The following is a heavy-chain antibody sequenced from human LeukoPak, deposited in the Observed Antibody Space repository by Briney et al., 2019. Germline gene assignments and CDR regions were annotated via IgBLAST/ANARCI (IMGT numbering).Heavy chain of an antibody. J-gene: IGHJ6*02. CDR1: GGTFSSYA. CDR2: IIPILGIA. Sequence: SVKVSCKASGGTFSSYAISWVRQAPGQGLEWMGRIIPILGIANYAQKFQGRVTITADKSTSTAYMELSSLRSEDTAVYCCACPVDTAMRYYGMDVWGQGTTVTVSS. D-gene: IGHD5-18*01. CDR3: ACPVDTAMRYYGMDV. V-gene: IGHV1-69*04.